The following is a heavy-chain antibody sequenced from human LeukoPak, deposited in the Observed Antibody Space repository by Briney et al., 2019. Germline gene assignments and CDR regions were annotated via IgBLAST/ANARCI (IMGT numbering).Heavy chain of an antibody. CDR3: ARARRPYYDSSGY. D-gene: IGHD3-22*01. Sequence: GGSLRLSCAASGFTFSSYWMSWVRQAPGKGLEWVSNIKQDGSEKYYVDSVKGRFTISRDNAKNSLYLQMNSLRAEDTAVYYCARARRPYYDSSGYWGQGTLVTVSS. V-gene: IGHV3-7*01. CDR2: IKQDGSEK. J-gene: IGHJ4*02. CDR1: GFTFSSYW.